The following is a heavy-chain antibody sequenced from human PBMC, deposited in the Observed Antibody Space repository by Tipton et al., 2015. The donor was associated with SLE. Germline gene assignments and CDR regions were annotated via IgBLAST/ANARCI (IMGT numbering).Heavy chain of an antibody. J-gene: IGHJ6*03. V-gene: IGHV4-59*08. CDR1: GASISEYY. CDR3: ARSVWRRWPPSHFYYYVDV. Sequence: TLSLTCTVSGASISEYYWSWLRQPPGKGLEWIGYVYHSGSTNYNPSLESRVTISLGTSMKQFSLQLSSLTAADTAVYYCARSVWRRWPPSHFYYYVDVWGRGTTVTVS. D-gene: IGHD4-23*01. CDR2: VYHSGST.